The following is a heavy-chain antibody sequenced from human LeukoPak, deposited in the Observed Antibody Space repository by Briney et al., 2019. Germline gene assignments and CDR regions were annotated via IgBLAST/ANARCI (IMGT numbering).Heavy chain of an antibody. CDR1: GGSFSGYY. D-gene: IGHD6-19*01. V-gene: IGHV4-34*01. CDR2: INHSGST. Sequence: PSETLSLTCAVYGGSFSGYYWSWIRQPPGKGLEWIGEINHSGSTNYNPSLKSRVTISVDTSKNQFSLKLSSVTAADTAVYYCARDGGAIAVRWYFDLWGRGTLVTVSS. J-gene: IGHJ2*01. CDR3: ARDGGAIAVRWYFDL.